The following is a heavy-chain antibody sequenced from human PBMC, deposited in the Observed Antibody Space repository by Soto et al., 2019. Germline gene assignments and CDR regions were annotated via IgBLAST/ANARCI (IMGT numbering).Heavy chain of an antibody. V-gene: IGHV6-1*01. D-gene: IGHD2-8*01. Sequence: QVQLQQSGPGLVKPSQTLSLTCAISGDSVSTNSATWDWIRQSPSRGLEWLGRTSYRSKWFNDYAESVRDRITIYPDTSNNQFSLQLNSVSPDDTAVYYCARLIGNSWLDSWGQGTMVTVAA. CDR1: GDSVSTNSAT. J-gene: IGHJ5*01. CDR2: TSYRSKWFN. CDR3: ARLIGNSWLDS.